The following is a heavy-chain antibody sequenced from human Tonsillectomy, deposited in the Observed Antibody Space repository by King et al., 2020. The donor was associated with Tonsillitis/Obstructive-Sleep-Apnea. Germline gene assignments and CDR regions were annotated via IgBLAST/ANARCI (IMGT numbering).Heavy chain of an antibody. J-gene: IGHJ4*02. Sequence: VQLVESGGGLVKPGGSLIISCAASGFTFRNACMSWVRQAPGKGLGWVGRIKSKTDGGTTDCAAPVKGRFTISRDDSKNTLYLQMNSLKTEDTAVYYCTTDTSVWSRHRFDYWGQGTLVTVSS. D-gene: IGHD1-1*01. CDR2: IKSKTDGGTT. V-gene: IGHV3-15*01. CDR1: GFTFRNAC. CDR3: TTDTSVWSRHRFDY.